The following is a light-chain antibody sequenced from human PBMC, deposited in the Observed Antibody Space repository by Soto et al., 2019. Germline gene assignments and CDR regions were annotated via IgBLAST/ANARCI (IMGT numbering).Light chain of an antibody. V-gene: IGKV3-20*01. Sequence: EIVLTQSPGTLSLSPGERATLSCSASQSVTGNHLAWYQQKPGQAPRLLIYTASTRAPGIPDRFSGSGSGTDFTLTISRLEPEDFAVYFCQQYGSSSIAFGQGTRLDIK. CDR1: QSVTGNH. J-gene: IGKJ5*01. CDR2: TAS. CDR3: QQYGSSSIA.